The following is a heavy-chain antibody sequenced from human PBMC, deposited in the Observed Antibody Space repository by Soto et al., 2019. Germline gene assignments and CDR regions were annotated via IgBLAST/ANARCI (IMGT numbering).Heavy chain of an antibody. CDR2: IYSGGST. CDR1: GFTVSSNY. V-gene: IGHV3-66*01. CDR3: AREGATTTEYYYYYYMDV. D-gene: IGHD2-15*01. J-gene: IGHJ6*03. Sequence: EVQLVESGGGLVHPGGSLRLSCVASGFTVSSNYMSWVRQAPGKGLEWVSVIYSGGSTYYADSVKGRFTISRDNSKNTLYLQMNSLRAEDTAVYYCAREGATTTEYYYYYYMDVWGKGTTVTVSS.